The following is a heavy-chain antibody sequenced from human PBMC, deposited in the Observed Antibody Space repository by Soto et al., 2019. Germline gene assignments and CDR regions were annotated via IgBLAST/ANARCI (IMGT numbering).Heavy chain of an antibody. CDR3: ARVGATSDAFDI. CDR2: IWYDGSNK. D-gene: IGHD1-26*01. CDR1: GFTFSSYG. V-gene: IGHV3-33*01. Sequence: QVQLVESGGGVVQPGRSLRLSCAASGFTFSSYGMHWVRQAPGKGLEWVAVIWYDGSNKDYADSVKGRFTISRDNSKNTLYLQMNSLRAEDTAVYYCARVGATSDAFDIWGQGTMVTVSS. J-gene: IGHJ3*02.